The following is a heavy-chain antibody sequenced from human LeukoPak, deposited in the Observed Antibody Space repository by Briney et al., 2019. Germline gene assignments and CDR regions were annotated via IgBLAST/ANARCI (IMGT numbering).Heavy chain of an antibody. J-gene: IGHJ4*02. CDR2: IYHSGST. D-gene: IGHD6-13*01. CDR1: GGSISSYY. CDR3: ARELMADIAAAVGDY. Sequence: SETLSLTCTVSGGSISSYYWSWIRQPPGKGLEWIGYIYHSGSTYYNPSLKSRVTISVDRSKNQFSLKLSSVTAADTAVYYCARELMADIAAAVGDYWGQGTLVTVSS. V-gene: IGHV4-59*12.